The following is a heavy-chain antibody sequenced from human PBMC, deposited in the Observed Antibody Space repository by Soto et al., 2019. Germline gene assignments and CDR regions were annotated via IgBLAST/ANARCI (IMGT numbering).Heavy chain of an antibody. CDR3: TTGLSNGYYNFDY. CDR2: IIPILGIA. D-gene: IGHD3-22*01. V-gene: IGHV1-69*02. CDR1: GGTFSSYT. J-gene: IGHJ4*02. Sequence: GASVKVSCKASGGTFSSYTISWVRQAPGQGLEWMGRIIPILGIANYAQKFQGRVTITADTLYLQMNSLKTEDTAVYYCTTGLSNGYYNFDYWGQGTPVTVSS.